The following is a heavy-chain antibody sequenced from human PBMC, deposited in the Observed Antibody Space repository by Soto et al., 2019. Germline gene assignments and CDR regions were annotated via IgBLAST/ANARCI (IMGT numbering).Heavy chain of an antibody. CDR3: LREPPAMVDRFDY. CDR2: ISNDGNHK. CDR1: GVTFSSYV. V-gene: IGHV3-30-3*01. J-gene: IGHJ4*02. D-gene: IGHD5-18*01. Sequence: QVQLVESGGGVVQPGKSLTLSCAASGVTFSSYVMHWVRQAPDKGLEWVAVISNDGNHKYYADSVRGRFTISRDNSKNTLYLQMNSLRPEDTAVYYCLREPPAMVDRFDYWGQGTLVTVSS.